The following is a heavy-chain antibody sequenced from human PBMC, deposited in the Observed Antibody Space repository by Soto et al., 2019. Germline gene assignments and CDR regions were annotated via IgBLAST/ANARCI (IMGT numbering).Heavy chain of an antibody. Sequence: SGPTLVNLTQTLMLICHFSGFLLSTSGLGVGWIRQSPGKALEWLSLIFCGDDKRHRPSLKNRVTITKETSRNQATHTKANIDHVDTATYYCVHSRSLGHPSGGNVYFWDSWGQGTLVTVSS. CDR2: IFCGDDK. J-gene: IGHJ4*02. D-gene: IGHD3-3*01. V-gene: IGHV2-5*02. CDR3: VHSRSLGHPSGGNVYFWDS. CDR1: GFLLSTSGLG.